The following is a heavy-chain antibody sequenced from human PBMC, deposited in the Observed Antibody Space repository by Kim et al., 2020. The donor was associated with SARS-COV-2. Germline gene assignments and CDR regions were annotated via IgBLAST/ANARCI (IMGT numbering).Heavy chain of an antibody. J-gene: IGHJ4*01. CDR1: GFTFSTYA. D-gene: IGHD2-8*02. CDR3: TKSIDTGGSNF. CDR2: ISGSGRYT. V-gene: IGHV3-23*01. Sequence: GGSLRLSCAASGFTFSTYAMAWFRQSPGKGLQWVSGISGSGRYTYYADPVKGRFTISRDSSTNTLYLQITSLRAKDSAIYYCTKSIDTGGSNF.